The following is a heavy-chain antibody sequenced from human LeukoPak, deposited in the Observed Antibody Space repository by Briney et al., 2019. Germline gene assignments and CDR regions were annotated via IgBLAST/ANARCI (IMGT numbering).Heavy chain of an antibody. CDR3: VRDFEWSFDT. Sequence: HTGGSLRLSCAASGFTFDDYAMHWVRQTPGKGLEWVSGISWNSGAIGYADSVKGRFTISRDNAKNSLYLQMNSLRAEDTALYYCVRDFEWSFDTWDQGTLVTVSS. V-gene: IGHV3-9*01. J-gene: IGHJ4*02. CDR2: ISWNSGAI. CDR1: GFTFDDYA. D-gene: IGHD3-9*01.